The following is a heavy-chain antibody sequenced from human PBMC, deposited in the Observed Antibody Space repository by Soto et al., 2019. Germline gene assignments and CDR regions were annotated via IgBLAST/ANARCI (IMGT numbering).Heavy chain of an antibody. J-gene: IGHJ6*02. CDR2: IIPIFGTA. Sequence: GASVKVSCKASGGTFSSYAISWVRQAPGQGLEWMGGIIPIFGTANYAQKFQGRVTITADESTSTAYMELSSLRSEDTAVYYCAIVSSAGYYYGMYVWGQGTTVTVSS. CDR1: GGTFSSYA. CDR3: AIVSSAGYYYGMYV. V-gene: IGHV1-69*13.